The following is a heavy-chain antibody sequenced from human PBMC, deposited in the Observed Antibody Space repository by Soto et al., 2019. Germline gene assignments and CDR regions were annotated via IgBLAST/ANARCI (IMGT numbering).Heavy chain of an antibody. V-gene: IGHV3-7*03. CDR2: IKEDGSEK. D-gene: IGHD2-21*02. J-gene: IGHJ4*02. CDR1: GFTFSDYW. Sequence: EVQLVESGGGLVQPGGALRLSCAASGFTFSDYWMTWVRQAPGKGLEWVANIKEDGSEKYYVDSVKGRFTISRDNAKNSVYLQMDSLSPDDTAVYYCAREVGVVVAAPGGDDHWGQGALVTVSS. CDR3: AREVGVVVAAPGGDDH.